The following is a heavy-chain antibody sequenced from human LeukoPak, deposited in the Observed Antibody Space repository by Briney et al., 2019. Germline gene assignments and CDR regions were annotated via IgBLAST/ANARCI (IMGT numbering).Heavy chain of an antibody. CDR3: ARGGVSRIAVAGTYAFDI. Sequence: PGGSLRLSCAASGFTFSSYAMHWVRQAPGKGLEWVAVISYDGSNKYYADSVKGRFTISRDNAKNSLSLQMNSLRAEDTAVYYCARGGVSRIAVAGTYAFDIWGQGTMVTVPS. CDR2: ISYDGSNK. CDR1: GFTFSSYA. D-gene: IGHD6-19*01. J-gene: IGHJ3*02. V-gene: IGHV3-30-3*01.